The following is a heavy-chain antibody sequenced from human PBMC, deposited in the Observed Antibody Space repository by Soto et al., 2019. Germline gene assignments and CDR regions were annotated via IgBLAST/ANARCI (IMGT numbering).Heavy chain of an antibody. J-gene: IGHJ5*02. D-gene: IGHD6-13*01. CDR1: GGSVSSGSYY. V-gene: IGHV4-61*01. Sequence: SATLSLTCTVSGGSVSSGSYYWSWIRQPPGKGLEWIGYIYYSGSTNYNPSLKSRVTISVDTSKNHFSLKLSSVTAADTAVYYCARSGSSSWYGWFDPWGQGTLVTVSS. CDR2: IYYSGST. CDR3: ARSGSSSWYGWFDP.